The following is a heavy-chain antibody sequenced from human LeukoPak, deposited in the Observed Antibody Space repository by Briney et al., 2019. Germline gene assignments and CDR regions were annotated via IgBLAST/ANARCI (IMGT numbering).Heavy chain of an antibody. Sequence: ASVKVSCKASGYTFTSYGISWVRQAPGQGLEWMGWISAYNGNTNYAQKLQGRVTMTTDTSTSTAYMELRSLRSDDNAVTYCARVGRRLKYYYDSSGIGYFDYWGQGTLVTVSS. V-gene: IGHV1-18*01. D-gene: IGHD3-22*01. CDR1: GYTFTSYG. CDR3: ARVGRRLKYYYDSSGIGYFDY. J-gene: IGHJ4*02. CDR2: ISAYNGNT.